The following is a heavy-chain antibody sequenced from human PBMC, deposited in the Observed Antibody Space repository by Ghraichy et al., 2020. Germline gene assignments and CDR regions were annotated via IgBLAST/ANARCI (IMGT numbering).Heavy chain of an antibody. CDR3: VRSYKDGLRHFDY. V-gene: IGHV3-74*01. Sequence: LSLTCAASGFSFTDYWMHWVHQTPGRGLEWVSHLNIDGTTVNYADSVKGRFTISRDNAKNTMYLQMISLTVEDTAVYYCVRSYKDGLRHFDYWGQGTLVTVSS. CDR2: LNIDGTTV. CDR1: GFSFTDYW. J-gene: IGHJ4*02. D-gene: IGHD1-14*01.